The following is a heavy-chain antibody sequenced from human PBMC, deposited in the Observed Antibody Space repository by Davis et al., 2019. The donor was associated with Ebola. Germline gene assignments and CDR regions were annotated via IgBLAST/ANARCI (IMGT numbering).Heavy chain of an antibody. D-gene: IGHD3-22*01. CDR2: IYYSGST. CDR1: GGSISSGGYY. CDR3: ARDRGTGVYYDRLDY. Sequence: SETLSLTCTVSGGSISSGGYYWSWIRQHPGKGLEWIGYIYYSGSTYYNPSLKSRVTISVDTSKNQFSLKLSSVTAADTAVYYCARDRGTGVYYDRLDYWGQGTLVTVSS. J-gene: IGHJ4*02. V-gene: IGHV4-31*03.